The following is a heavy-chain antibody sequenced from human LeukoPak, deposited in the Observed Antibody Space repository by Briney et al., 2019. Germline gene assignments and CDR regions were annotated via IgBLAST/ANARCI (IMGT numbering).Heavy chain of an antibody. D-gene: IGHD6-25*01. J-gene: IGHJ1*01. CDR1: GGSISSDY. CDR2: IYHSGNT. Sequence: PSETLSLTCTVSGGSISSDYWSWIRQPPGKGLEWIGYIYHSGNTNYNPSLKSRVTISVDTSKNQFSLKLISVTAADTAMYYCARSRGNLYFQHWGQGTLVTVSS. CDR3: ARSRGNLYFQH. V-gene: IGHV4-59*01.